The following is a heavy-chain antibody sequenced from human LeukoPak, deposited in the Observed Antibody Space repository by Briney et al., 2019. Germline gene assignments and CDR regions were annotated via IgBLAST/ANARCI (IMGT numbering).Heavy chain of an antibody. J-gene: IGHJ4*02. CDR1: RYSLSSGFF. D-gene: IGHD6-13*01. CDR3: ASQEGIAAAGAFDY. Sequence: SETLSLTRTVSRYSLSSGFFWGWIRQPPGKGLEWIGSIYHSGSAYYNPSLRSRVTISVDTSKNQFSLKLSSVTAADTAVYYCASQEGIAAAGAFDYWGQGTLITVSS. CDR2: IYHSGSA. V-gene: IGHV4-38-2*02.